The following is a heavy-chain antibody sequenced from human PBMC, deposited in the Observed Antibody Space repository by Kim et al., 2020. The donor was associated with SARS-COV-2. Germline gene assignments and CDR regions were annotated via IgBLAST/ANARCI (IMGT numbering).Heavy chain of an antibody. D-gene: IGHD6-19*01. Sequence: GGSLRLSCAASGFTFSSYAMHWVRQAPGEGLEWVAVISYDGSNKYYADSVKGRFTISRDNSKNTLYLQMNSLRAEDTAVYYCARDWGSGWGEWGQGTLVTVSS. V-gene: IGHV3-30-3*01. CDR3: ARDWGSGWGE. CDR1: GFTFSSYA. CDR2: ISYDGSNK. J-gene: IGHJ4*02.